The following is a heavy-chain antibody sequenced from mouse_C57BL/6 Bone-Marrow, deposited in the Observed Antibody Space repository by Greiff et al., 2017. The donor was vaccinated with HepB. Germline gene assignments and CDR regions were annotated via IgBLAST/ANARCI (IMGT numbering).Heavy chain of an antibody. Sequence: DVQLVESGEGLVKPGGSLKLSCAASGFTFSSYAMSWVRQTPEKRLEWVAYISSGGDYIYYADTVKGRFTISRDNARNTLYLQMSSLKSEDTAMYYCTRDYYGSPGWYFDVWGTGTTVTVSS. V-gene: IGHV5-9-1*02. D-gene: IGHD1-1*01. CDR1: GFTFSSYA. CDR3: TRDYYGSPGWYFDV. CDR2: ISSGGDYI. J-gene: IGHJ1*03.